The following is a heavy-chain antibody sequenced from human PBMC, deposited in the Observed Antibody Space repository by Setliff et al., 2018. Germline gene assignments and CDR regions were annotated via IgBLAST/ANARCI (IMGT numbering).Heavy chain of an antibody. CDR1: GFTFSNYR. V-gene: IGHV3-33*03. CDR2: IWHDGGNK. J-gene: IGHJ4*02. CDR3: ATYKRSSSFEY. Sequence: PGGSLRLSCAASGFTFSNYRMHWVRQAPGKGLEWVAVIWHDGGNKYHADSVKGRFTISRDNAKNSLYLQMNSPRAEDTAVYYCATYKRSSSFEYWGQGSLVTVSS. D-gene: IGHD6-6*01.